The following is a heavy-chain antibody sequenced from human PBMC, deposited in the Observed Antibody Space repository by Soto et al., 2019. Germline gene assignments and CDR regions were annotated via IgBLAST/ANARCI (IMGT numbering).Heavy chain of an antibody. CDR2: IYSSGGT. CDR1: GGSISSGSYY. V-gene: IGHV4-61*01. J-gene: IGHJ1*01. Sequence: SETLSLTCSVSGGSISSGSYYWTWIRQPPGKGLEWIGYIYSSGGTSYNPSLKSRVTISVDTSKNQFSLKLSSVTAADTAVYYCARDGDGYDHWGQGTLVTSPQ. D-gene: IGHD5-12*01. CDR3: ARDGDGYDH.